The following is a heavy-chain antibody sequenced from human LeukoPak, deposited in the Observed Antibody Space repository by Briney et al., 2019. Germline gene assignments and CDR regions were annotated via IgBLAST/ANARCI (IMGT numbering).Heavy chain of an antibody. CDR3: ASDTYYYDSSGYYYPGEAFDI. J-gene: IGHJ3*02. D-gene: IGHD3-22*01. V-gene: IGHV1-69*04. CDR2: IIPILGIA. Sequence: GSSVKVSCKASGGTFSSYAISWGRQAPGQGLEWMGRIIPILGIANYAQKFQGRVTITADNSTSTAYMELSSLRSEDTAVYYCASDTYYYDSSGYYYPGEAFDIWGQGTMVTVSS. CDR1: GGTFSSYA.